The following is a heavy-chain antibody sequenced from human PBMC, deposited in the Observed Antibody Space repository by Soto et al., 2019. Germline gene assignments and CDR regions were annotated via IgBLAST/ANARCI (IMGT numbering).Heavy chain of an antibody. CDR3: ACRARYTSGWYFDY. D-gene: IGHD6-19*01. CDR2: IYYSGST. CDR1: GGSISSYY. Sequence: SETLSLTCTVSGGSISSYYWSWIRQPPGKGLEWIGYIYYSGSTNYNPSLKSRVTISVDTSKNQFSLKLSSVTAADTAVYYCACRARYTSGWYFDYWGQGPLVSAPQ. J-gene: IGHJ4*02. V-gene: IGHV4-59*01.